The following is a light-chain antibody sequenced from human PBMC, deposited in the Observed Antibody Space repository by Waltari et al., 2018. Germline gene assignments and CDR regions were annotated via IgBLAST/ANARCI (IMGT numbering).Light chain of an antibody. CDR2: DNS. CDR3: QVWDSNIDHGV. J-gene: IGLJ3*02. Sequence: VLTQPPSLSVAPGQTAKITCGRNNIDSYSVHWYRQKPGQAPVVVLDDNSDRPPGIPGGCLGSNSGNTATLTISRVEAGDEADYYCQVWDSNIDHGVFGGGTKLTVL. V-gene: IGLV3-21*02. CDR1: NIDSYS.